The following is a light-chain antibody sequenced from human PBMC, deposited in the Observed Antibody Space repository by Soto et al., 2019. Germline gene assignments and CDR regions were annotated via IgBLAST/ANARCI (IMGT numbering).Light chain of an antibody. V-gene: IGKV3-15*01. CDR2: GAS. Sequence: EIVMTQSPATLSVSPGERATLSCRASEDVGSNLAWYQQKVGQVPRLVIYGASSRATGIPARFSASGSGTEFTLTISSLQSEDFAIYYCQQYNQWPPWTFGQGTKVDI. J-gene: IGKJ1*01. CDR1: EDVGSN. CDR3: QQYNQWPPWT.